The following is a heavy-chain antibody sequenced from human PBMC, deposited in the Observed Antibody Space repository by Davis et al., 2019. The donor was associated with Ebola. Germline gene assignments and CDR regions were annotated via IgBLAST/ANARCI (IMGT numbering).Heavy chain of an antibody. V-gene: IGHV1-46*03. CDR3: ARDLVGARIFDY. Sequence: ASVKVSCKASGYTSTSYYMHWVRQAPGQGLEWMGIINPSGGSTSYAQKFQGRVTMTRDTSTSTVYMELSSLRSEDTAVYYCARDLVGARIFDYWGQGTLVTVSS. CDR2: INPSGGST. D-gene: IGHD1-26*01. J-gene: IGHJ4*02. CDR1: GYTSTSYY.